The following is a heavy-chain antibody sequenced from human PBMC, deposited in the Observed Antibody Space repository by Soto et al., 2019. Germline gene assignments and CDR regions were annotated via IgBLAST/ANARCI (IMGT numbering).Heavy chain of an antibody. D-gene: IGHD3-10*01. J-gene: IGHJ4*02. V-gene: IGHV3-23*01. CDR2: ISASAGSR. Sequence: GGSLRLSCAASGFTFSSYAMTWVRQAPGKGLEWVGVISASAGSRYYGSSVKGRFTISRDNFRDTLYLQMNNLRVEDTAVYYCEKRSSYNLRDPLDDWGQGNMVTVSS. CDR1: GFTFSSYA. CDR3: EKRSSYNLRDPLDD.